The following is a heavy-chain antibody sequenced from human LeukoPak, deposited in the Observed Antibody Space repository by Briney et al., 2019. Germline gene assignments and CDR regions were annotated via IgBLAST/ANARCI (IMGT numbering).Heavy chain of an antibody. CDR2: IYYSGAT. Sequence: SETLSLTCTVSGGSISSGGYYWSWIRQHPGKGLEWIGCIYYSGATYYNPSLKSRVSVSVDTSKNQFSLKLSSVTAADTAVYYCARGGPPNNWFDPWGQGTPVTVSS. CDR3: ARGGPPNNWFDP. J-gene: IGHJ5*02. V-gene: IGHV4-31*03. CDR1: GGSISSGGYY.